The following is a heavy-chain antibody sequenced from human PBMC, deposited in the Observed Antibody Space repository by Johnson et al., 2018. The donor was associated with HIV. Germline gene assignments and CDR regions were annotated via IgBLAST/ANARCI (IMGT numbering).Heavy chain of an antibody. Sequence: VQLVESGGGVVQPGRSLRLSCAASGFTFSNYWMSWVRQAPGKGLEWVANIKQDGSEKYYVDSVKGRFTISRDNAKNSLSLQVNSLRADDTAVYYCARRVADSNTVGYFDIWGQGKTVTVSS. CDR2: IKQDGSEK. CDR1: GFTFSNYW. CDR3: ARRVADSNTVGYFDI. J-gene: IGHJ3*02. V-gene: IGHV3-7*01. D-gene: IGHD3-22*01.